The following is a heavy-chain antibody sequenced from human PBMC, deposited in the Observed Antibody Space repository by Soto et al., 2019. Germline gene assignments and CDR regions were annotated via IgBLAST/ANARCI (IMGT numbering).Heavy chain of an antibody. D-gene: IGHD4-17*01. CDR1: GITFSRYS. Sequence: GSLILSCASAGITFSRYSMNWVRQAPGKGLEWVSSISSSSSYIYYADSVKGRFTISRDNAKNSLYLQMNSLRAEDTAVYYCARTTVTIVGGPDWGQGTLVTVSS. CDR3: ARTTVTIVGGPD. CDR2: ISSSSSYI. J-gene: IGHJ4*02. V-gene: IGHV3-21*01.